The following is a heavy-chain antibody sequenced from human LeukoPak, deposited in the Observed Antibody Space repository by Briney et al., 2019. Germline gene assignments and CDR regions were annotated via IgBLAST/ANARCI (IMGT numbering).Heavy chain of an antibody. V-gene: IGHV4-59*08. CDR3: ARGSSDYYNFDWFDP. J-gene: IGHJ5*02. D-gene: IGHD3-22*01. CDR1: GGSISSYY. Sequence: PSETLSLTCTVSGGSISSYYWSWIRQPPGKGLEWIGYIYYSGSTNYNPSLKSRVTISLDTSKDQFSLKLSSVTAADTAVYYCARGSSDYYNFDWFDPWGQGTLVTVSS. CDR2: IYYSGST.